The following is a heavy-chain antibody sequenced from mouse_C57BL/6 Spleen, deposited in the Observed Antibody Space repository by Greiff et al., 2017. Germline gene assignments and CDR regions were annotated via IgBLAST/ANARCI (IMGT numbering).Heavy chain of an antibody. D-gene: IGHD1-1*01. CDR1: GYTFTSYW. V-gene: IGHV1-69*01. CDR3: ARHYGSTFDY. CDR2: IDPSDSYT. J-gene: IGHJ2*01. Sequence: QVQLQQPGAELVMPGASVKLSCKASGYTFTSYWMHWVKQRPGQGLEWIGEIDPSDSYTNYNQKFKGKSTLTVDKSSRTAYMQLSSLTSEDSAVYYCARHYGSTFDYWGQGTTLTVSS.